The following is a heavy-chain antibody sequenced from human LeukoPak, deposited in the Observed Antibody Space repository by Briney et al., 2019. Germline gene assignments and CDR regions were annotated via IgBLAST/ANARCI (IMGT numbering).Heavy chain of an antibody. V-gene: IGHV3-30-3*01. CDR2: ISYDGSNK. J-gene: IGHJ4*02. CDR3: ARDRRDYFDY. Sequence: SGGSLRLSCAASGFTFSSYAMHWVRQAPGKGLEWVAVISYDGSNKYYADSVKGRFTISRDNSKNTLYLQMNSLRAEDTAVYYCARDRRDYFDYWGQGTLVTVSS. CDR1: GFTFSSYA.